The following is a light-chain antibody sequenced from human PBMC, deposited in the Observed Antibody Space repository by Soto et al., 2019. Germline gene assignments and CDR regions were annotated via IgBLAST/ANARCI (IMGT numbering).Light chain of an antibody. Sequence: EIVLTQSPATLSLSPGERATLSCRASQSVSSYLAWYQQKPGQAPRLLIYGASNRATDIPARFSGSGSGTDFTLTIRSLESEDFAVYYGQQRGNWPRTFGQGTKLEIK. CDR2: GAS. V-gene: IGKV3-11*01. CDR3: QQRGNWPRT. J-gene: IGKJ2*01. CDR1: QSVSSY.